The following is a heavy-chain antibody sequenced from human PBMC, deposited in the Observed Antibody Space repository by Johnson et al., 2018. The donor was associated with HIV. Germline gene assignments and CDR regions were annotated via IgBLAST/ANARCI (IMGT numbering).Heavy chain of an antibody. J-gene: IGHJ3*02. D-gene: IGHD6-19*01. Sequence: EQLVESGGGLVQPGGSLRLSCVASGFTFSSYAMSWVRQAPGKGLEWVSAISGSGDTTFSADSVRGRFTISRDNSKNTLYLQMNSLRADDTAVYYSGKDRAVAGKGHDAFDIWGQGTMVTVSS. V-gene: IGHV3-23*04. CDR1: GFTFSSYA. CDR2: ISGSGDTT. CDR3: GKDRAVAGKGHDAFDI.